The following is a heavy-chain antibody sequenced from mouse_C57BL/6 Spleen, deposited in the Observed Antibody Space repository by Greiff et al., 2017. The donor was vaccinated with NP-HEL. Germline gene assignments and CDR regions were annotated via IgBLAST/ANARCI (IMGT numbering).Heavy chain of an antibody. V-gene: IGHV1-50*01. CDR1: GYTFTSYW. J-gene: IGHJ2*01. CDR3: ARSYYGSRSFDY. D-gene: IGHD1-1*01. Sequence: QVQLQQPGAELVKPGASVKLSCKASGYTFTSYWMQWVKQRPGQGLEWIGEIDPSDSYTNYNQKFKSKATLTVDTSSSTAYMQLSSLTSEDSAVYYCARSYYGSRSFDYWGQGTTLTVSS. CDR2: IDPSDSYT.